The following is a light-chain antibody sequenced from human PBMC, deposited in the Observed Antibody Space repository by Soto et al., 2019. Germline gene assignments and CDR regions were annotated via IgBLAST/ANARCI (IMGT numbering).Light chain of an antibody. CDR1: QRLLHSNGNNF. CDR3: MQALQTPYT. J-gene: IGKJ2*01. CDR2: LGF. Sequence: EIVMTQSPPSLIVTPGEPASISCRSSQRLLHSNGNNFLDWYLQKPGQSPQLLIYLGFNRASGVPDRVSGSVAGTDFTLKISRVEAEDVGVYYCMQALQTPYTFGQGTKLEIK. V-gene: IGKV2-28*01.